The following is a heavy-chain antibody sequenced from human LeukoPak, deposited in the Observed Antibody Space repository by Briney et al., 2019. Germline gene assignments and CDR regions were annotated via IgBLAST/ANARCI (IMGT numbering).Heavy chain of an antibody. Sequence: ASVKVSCKASGYTFNNYGITWVRQAPGQGLDWMGWISAYNGNTNYAQKFQGRVTMTTDTSTSTAYMEMRSLKYDDTGVYYCAREGGSGSYYNGNDYRGQGTLVTVSS. D-gene: IGHD3-10*01. CDR1: GYTFNNYG. CDR3: AREGGSGSYYNGNDY. J-gene: IGHJ4*02. V-gene: IGHV1-18*01. CDR2: ISAYNGNT.